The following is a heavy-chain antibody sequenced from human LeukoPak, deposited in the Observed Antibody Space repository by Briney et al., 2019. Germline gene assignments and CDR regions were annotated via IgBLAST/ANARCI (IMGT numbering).Heavy chain of an antibody. D-gene: IGHD3-10*01. CDR1: GFTFSSYG. CDR2: IGTAGDT. J-gene: IGHJ4*02. Sequence: GGSLRLSCAASGFTFSSYGMHWVRQATGKGLEWVSAIGTAGDTYYPGSVKGRFIISRENAKNSLYLQMNSLRAGDTAVYYCARVIRGPKDYYFDYWGQGTLVTVSS. V-gene: IGHV3-13*01. CDR3: ARVIRGPKDYYFDY.